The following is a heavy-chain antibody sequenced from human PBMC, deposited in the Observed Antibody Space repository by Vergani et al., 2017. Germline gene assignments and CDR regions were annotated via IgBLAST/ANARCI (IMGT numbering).Heavy chain of an antibody. J-gene: IGHJ6*03. CDR3: ATDANRGPRDYYYYYMDV. V-gene: IGHV1-24*01. CDR2: FDPEDGET. CDR1: GYTLTELS. Sequence: QVQLVQSGAEVKKPGASVKVSCTVSGYTLTELSMHWVRQAPGKGLEWMGGFDPEDGETIYAQKFQGRVTMTEDTSTDTAYMELSSLRSEDTAVYYCATDANRGPRDYYYYYMDVWGKGTTVTVSS. D-gene: IGHD1-14*01.